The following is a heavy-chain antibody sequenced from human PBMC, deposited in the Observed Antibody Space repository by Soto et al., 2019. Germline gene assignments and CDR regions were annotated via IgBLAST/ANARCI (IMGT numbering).Heavy chain of an antibody. D-gene: IGHD6-19*01. J-gene: IGHJ4*02. V-gene: IGHV1-18*04. CDR2: ISAYNGNT. CDR1: GYTFTSYG. CDR3: ARGDSIAVAGKAISDY. Sequence: ASVKVSCKASGYTFTSYGISWVRQAPGQGLEWMGWISAYNGNTNYAQKLQGRVTMTTDTSTSTAYMELRSLRSDDTAVYYCARGDSIAVAGKAISDYWGQGTLVTVSS.